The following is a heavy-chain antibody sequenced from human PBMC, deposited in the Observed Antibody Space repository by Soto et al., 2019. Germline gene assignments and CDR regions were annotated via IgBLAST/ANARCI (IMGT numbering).Heavy chain of an antibody. J-gene: IGHJ6*02. CDR1: GGSISSSSYY. Sequence: QLQLQESGPGLVKPSETLSLTCTVSGGSISSSSYYWGWIRQPPATGLEWIGSIYYSGNTYYNPSLKSRVTISVDTSKNQFSLKLSSVTAADTAVYYCARRRYDFWSGYDYYYYYGMDVWDQGTTVTVSS. D-gene: IGHD3-3*01. CDR2: IYYSGNT. CDR3: ARRRYDFWSGYDYYYYYGMDV. V-gene: IGHV4-39*01.